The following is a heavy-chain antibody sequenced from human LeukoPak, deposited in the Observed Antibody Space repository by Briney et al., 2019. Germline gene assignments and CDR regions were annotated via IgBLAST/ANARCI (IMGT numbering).Heavy chain of an antibody. V-gene: IGHV3-23*01. J-gene: IGHJ4*02. Sequence: GGSLRLSCAASGFTFSSYAMSWVRQAPGKGLEWVSAITGTGGTTYFADSVEGRFTISRDNSKNTLYLQMNNLRAEDTAVYYCAKRGYCSVASCSQTPYYFDYWGQGTLVTVSS. CDR1: GFTFSSYA. CDR2: ITGTGGTT. D-gene: IGHD2-15*01. CDR3: AKRGYCSVASCSQTPYYFDY.